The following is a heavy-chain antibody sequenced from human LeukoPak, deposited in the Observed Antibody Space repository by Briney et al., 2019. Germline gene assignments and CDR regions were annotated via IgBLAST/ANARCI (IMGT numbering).Heavy chain of an antibody. D-gene: IGHD5-18*01. CDR1: GFTVSSNF. Sequence: PGGSLRLSCAASGFTVSSNFMTWVRQAPGKGLEWVSVIYSGGSTYYADSVKDRFTISRDNSKNTLYLQMNSLRAEDTAVYYCARVWENSHGYGYWGQGTLVTVSS. J-gene: IGHJ4*02. V-gene: IGHV3-66*01. CDR3: ARVWENSHGYGY. CDR2: IYSGGST.